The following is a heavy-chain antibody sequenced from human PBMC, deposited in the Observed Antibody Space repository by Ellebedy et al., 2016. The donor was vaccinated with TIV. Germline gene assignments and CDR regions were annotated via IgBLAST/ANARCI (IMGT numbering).Heavy chain of an antibody. CDR2: ITTYNGNT. CDR3: ARPNPDAHYQAAFDY. J-gene: IGHJ4*02. D-gene: IGHD2-2*01. CDR1: GYTFTSYG. Sequence: AASVKVSCKTSGYTFTSYGISWVRQAPGQGLEWMGWITTYNGNTNYAPKFQDRLTMTTNTSTNTAYMELKSLRYDDTAVYYSARPNPDAHYQAAFDYWGQGTLVTVSS. V-gene: IGHV1-18*04.